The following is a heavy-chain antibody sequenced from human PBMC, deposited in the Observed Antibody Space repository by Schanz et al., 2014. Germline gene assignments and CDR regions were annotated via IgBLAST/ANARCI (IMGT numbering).Heavy chain of an antibody. D-gene: IGHD5-12*01. Sequence: EMQLVESGGGLIQPGGSLRLSCAASGFTVTSYYMSWVRQSPGKGLEWVSAINTADTTYYADSVKGRFTVSRDNSKNTVYLHMNSLRDEDTAVYYCAKDMNREATAPESWGQGSLVTVSS. CDR1: GFTVTSYY. V-gene: IGHV3-53*01. CDR3: AKDMNREATAPES. J-gene: IGHJ5*02. CDR2: INTADTT.